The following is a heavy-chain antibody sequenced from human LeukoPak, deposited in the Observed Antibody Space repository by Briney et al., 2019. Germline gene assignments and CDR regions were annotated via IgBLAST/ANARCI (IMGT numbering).Heavy chain of an antibody. CDR3: ASWYYYDSSGYIN. V-gene: IGHV4-59*12. D-gene: IGHD3-22*01. CDR1: GGSISSYY. Sequence: PSETLSLTCTVSGGSISSYYWSWIRQPPGKGLEWIGYIYYGGSTNYNPSLKSRVTISVDTSKNQFSLKLSSVTAADTAVYYCASWYYYDSSGYINWGQGTMVTVSS. J-gene: IGHJ3*01. CDR2: IYYGGST.